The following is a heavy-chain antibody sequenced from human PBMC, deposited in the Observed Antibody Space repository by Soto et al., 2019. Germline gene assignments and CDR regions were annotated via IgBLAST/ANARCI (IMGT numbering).Heavy chain of an antibody. Sequence: QVQLVQSGAEVKKPGASVKVSCKASGYTFASYAISWMRQAPGQGLEWMGWISAYNGNTNYAQKLQGRVTMTTDTSTSTAYMELKSSRAADMDLYSCARDPAPPDYWGQGTLVTVSS. CDR2: ISAYNGNT. V-gene: IGHV1-18*03. CDR1: GYTFASYA. CDR3: ARDPAPPDY. J-gene: IGHJ4*02.